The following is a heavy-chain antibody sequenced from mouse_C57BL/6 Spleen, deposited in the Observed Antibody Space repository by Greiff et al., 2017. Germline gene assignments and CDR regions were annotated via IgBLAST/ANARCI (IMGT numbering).Heavy chain of an antibody. D-gene: IGHD2-3*01. V-gene: IGHV5-17*01. J-gene: IGHJ3*01. Sequence: DVMLVESGGGLVKPGGSLKLSCAASGFTFSDYGMHWVRQAPEKGLEWVAYISSGSSTIYYADTVKGRFTISRDNAKNTLFLQMTSLRSEDTAMYYCARGDDGYLFAYWGQGTLVTVSA. CDR2: ISSGSSTI. CDR3: ARGDDGYLFAY. CDR1: GFTFSDYG.